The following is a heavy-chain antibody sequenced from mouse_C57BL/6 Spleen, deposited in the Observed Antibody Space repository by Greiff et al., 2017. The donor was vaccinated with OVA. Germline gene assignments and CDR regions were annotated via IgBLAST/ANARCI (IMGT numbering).Heavy chain of an antibody. CDR2: IRNKANGYTT. Sequence: DVKLVESGGGLVQPGGSLSLSCAASGFTFTDYYMSWVRQPPGKALEWLGFIRNKANGYTTEYSASVKGRFTISRDNSQSILYLQMNALRAEDSATDYCARYYGNPYWYFDVWGTGTTVTVSS. CDR3: ARYYGNPYWYFDV. D-gene: IGHD2-1*01. V-gene: IGHV7-3*01. CDR1: GFTFTDYY. J-gene: IGHJ1*03.